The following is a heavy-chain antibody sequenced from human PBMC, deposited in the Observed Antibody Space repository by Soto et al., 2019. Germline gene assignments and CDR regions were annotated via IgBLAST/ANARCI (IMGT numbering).Heavy chain of an antibody. D-gene: IGHD5-12*01. J-gene: IGHJ4*02. CDR1: GGLASSCSYY. Sequence: ASETLSLTCAVSGGLASSCSYYLSWTRQRPGKGLECLGYIFNSGSAYYNPSLRSRVTISIDTSKDEFSLTLSSVTAADTAVYFCARGYSGYDYNLDYWGQGISVTVSS. CDR3: ARGYSGYDYNLDY. V-gene: IGHV4-31*11. CDR2: IFNSGSA.